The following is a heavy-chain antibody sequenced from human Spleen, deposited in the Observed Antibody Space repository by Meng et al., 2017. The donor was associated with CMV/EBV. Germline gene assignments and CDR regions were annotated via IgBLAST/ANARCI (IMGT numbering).Heavy chain of an antibody. CDR2: INTRGGST. J-gene: IGHJ4*02. Sequence: GGSLRLSCAASGFTFSTDAMSWVRQAPGKGLEWVSAINTRGGSTTYADPVKGRFSISRDNYQDTLYLQMNNLRAEDTAVYYCARDFRSGYYPIDYWGQGTLVTVSS. CDR1: GFTFSTDA. CDR3: ARDFRSGYYPIDY. D-gene: IGHD3-3*01. V-gene: IGHV3-23*01.